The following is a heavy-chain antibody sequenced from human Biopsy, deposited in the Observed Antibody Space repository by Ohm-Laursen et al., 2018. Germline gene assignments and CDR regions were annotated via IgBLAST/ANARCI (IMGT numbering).Heavy chain of an antibody. CDR2: INHRGST. D-gene: IGHD3-16*01. V-gene: IGHV4-34*01. CDR1: GGSFSGYY. Sequence: SETLSLTCAVYGGSFSGYYWSWIRQPPGKGLEWIGEINHRGSTNYNPSLKSRVTISVDTSKNQFSLKLRSGTAADTAVYYCARAVDYYDPYYYYGLDVWGQGRMVTVSS. CDR3: ARAVDYYDPYYYYGLDV. J-gene: IGHJ6*02.